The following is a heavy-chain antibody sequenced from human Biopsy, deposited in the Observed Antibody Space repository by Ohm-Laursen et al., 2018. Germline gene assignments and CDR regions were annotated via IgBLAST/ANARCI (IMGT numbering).Heavy chain of an antibody. J-gene: IGHJ3*01. D-gene: IGHD4/OR15-4a*01. Sequence: TLSLTCAVDGGSFSGYDWTWIRQPPGKGLEWVGEFSHTGTTIYNPSLKSRLTISVDKSKNHFSLRLTSVTAADTATYFCARGPYGDNAGAFDVWSQGTVVTVSS. CDR2: FSHTGTT. V-gene: IGHV4-34*01. CDR1: GGSFSGYD. CDR3: ARGPYGDNAGAFDV.